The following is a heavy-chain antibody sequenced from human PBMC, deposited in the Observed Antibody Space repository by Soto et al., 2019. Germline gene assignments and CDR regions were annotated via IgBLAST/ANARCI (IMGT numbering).Heavy chain of an antibody. D-gene: IGHD5-18*01. Sequence: QVQLQESGPGLVKPSQTLSLTCTVSGGSISSGGYYWSWIRQHPGKGLEWIGYIYYSGSTYYNPSLKRRVTISVDPSKNQFSLKLSSVTAADTAVYYCARDRNRIQLWPSFDYWGQGTLGTVSS. V-gene: IGHV4-31*03. CDR1: GGSISSGGYY. J-gene: IGHJ4*02. CDR3: ARDRNRIQLWPSFDY. CDR2: IYYSGST.